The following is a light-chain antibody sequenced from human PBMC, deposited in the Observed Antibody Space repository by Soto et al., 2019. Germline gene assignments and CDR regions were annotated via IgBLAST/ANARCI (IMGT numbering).Light chain of an antibody. CDR1: SSDVGAYYS. CDR2: GVT. CDR3: SSFTSGSSNYV. Sequence: QSVLTHPASVSGSPGQSITISCTGTSSDVGAYYSVSWYQHHPGKAPKLIIYGVTNRPSGVSNRFSGSKSGNTASLTISGLQAEDEADYQCSSFTSGSSNYVFGTGTKVNV. V-gene: IGLV2-14*01. J-gene: IGLJ1*01.